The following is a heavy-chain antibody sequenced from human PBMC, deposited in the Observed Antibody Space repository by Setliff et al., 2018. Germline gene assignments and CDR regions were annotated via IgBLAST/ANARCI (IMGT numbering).Heavy chain of an antibody. D-gene: IGHD3-10*01. Sequence: PSETLSLTCAVYGGSFSTYYWIWIRQPPGKGLEWIGEINHSGSTNYNPSLKSRVTISVDTSKNQFSLKLSSVTAADTAVYYCASYYYGSGGSFHNAPFDYWGQGMLVTVSS. CDR3: ASYYYGSGGSFHNAPFDY. J-gene: IGHJ4*02. V-gene: IGHV4-34*01. CDR1: GGSFSTYY. CDR2: INHSGST.